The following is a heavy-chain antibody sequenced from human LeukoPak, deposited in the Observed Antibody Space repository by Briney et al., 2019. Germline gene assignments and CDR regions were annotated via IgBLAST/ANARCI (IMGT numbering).Heavy chain of an antibody. Sequence: SETLSLTCTVSGGSISSSSYYWGWIRQPPGKGLEWIGSIYYSGSTYYNPSLKSRVTISVDTSKNQFSLKLSSVTAADTAVYYCARGRRYYGSGSYYNGRNLDYWGQGTLVTVSS. CDR3: ARGRRYYGSGSYYNGRNLDY. V-gene: IGHV4-39*07. D-gene: IGHD3-10*01. CDR2: IYYSGST. CDR1: GGSISSSSYY. J-gene: IGHJ4*02.